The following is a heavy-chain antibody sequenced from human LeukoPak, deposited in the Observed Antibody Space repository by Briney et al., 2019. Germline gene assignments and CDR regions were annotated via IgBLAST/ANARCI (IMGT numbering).Heavy chain of an antibody. D-gene: IGHD3-10*01. Sequence: GGSLRLSCAASGFTFSNYAMDWVRQAPGKGLEWVSAISGSGGSTYYADSVKGRFTISRVNSKNTLYLQMNSLRAEDTAVYYCAKDALPYGSGSYWFDPWGQGTLVTVSS. CDR2: ISGSGGST. V-gene: IGHV3-23*01. CDR1: GFTFSNYA. J-gene: IGHJ5*02. CDR3: AKDALPYGSGSYWFDP.